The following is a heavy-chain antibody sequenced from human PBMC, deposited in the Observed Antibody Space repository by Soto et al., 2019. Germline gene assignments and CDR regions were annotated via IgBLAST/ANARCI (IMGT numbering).Heavy chain of an antibody. CDR3: ARAQIKGLYPLAY. D-gene: IGHD2-15*01. J-gene: IGHJ4*02. V-gene: IGHV4-30-4*01. CDR2: LYSSGST. Sequence: QVQLQESGPGLVKPLETLSLTCSVSGASISSDDYYWSWTRQSPGKGLEWIGYLYSSGSTYYNPSRKSRVTISLDKSKNHCSLKVSSVLATDTDVYYGARAQIKGLYPLAYRGRGALVIVSS. CDR1: GASISSDDYY.